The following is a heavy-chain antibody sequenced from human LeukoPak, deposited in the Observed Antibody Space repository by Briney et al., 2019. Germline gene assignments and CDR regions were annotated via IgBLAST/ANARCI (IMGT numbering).Heavy chain of an antibody. Sequence: GRSLRLSCAASGFTFSSYAMHWVRQAPGKGLEWVAVISYDGSNKYYADSVKGRFTISRDNSKNTLYLQMNSLRAEDTAVYYCARVRAAWIQLWLLDDYWGQGTLVTVSS. V-gene: IGHV3-30-3*01. CDR3: ARVRAAWIQLWLLDDY. J-gene: IGHJ4*02. CDR2: ISYDGSNK. D-gene: IGHD5-18*01. CDR1: GFTFSSYA.